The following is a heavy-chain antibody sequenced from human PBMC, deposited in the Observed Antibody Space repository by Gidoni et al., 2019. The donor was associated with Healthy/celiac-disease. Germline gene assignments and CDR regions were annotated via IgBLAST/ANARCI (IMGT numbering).Heavy chain of an antibody. J-gene: IGHJ4*02. CDR1: GFTFSIYW. CDR2: KKQDGSEK. CDR3: ARVQWPGPFSNFDY. V-gene: IGHV3-7*03. D-gene: IGHD6-19*01. Sequence: EVQLVESGGGLVQPGGSLRLSCAASGFTFSIYWMSWVRQAPGKGLEWVDNKKQDGSEKYYVDSVKGRFTISRDKAKNSLYLQMNSLRAEDTAVYYCARVQWPGPFSNFDYWGQGTLVTVSS.